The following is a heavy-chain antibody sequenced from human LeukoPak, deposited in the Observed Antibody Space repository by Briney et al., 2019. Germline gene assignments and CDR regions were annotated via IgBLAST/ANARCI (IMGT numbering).Heavy chain of an antibody. CDR1: GYTFTGYY. J-gene: IGHJ4*02. CDR2: ISAYNGNT. V-gene: IGHV1-18*04. Sequence: ASVKVSCKASGYTFTGYYMHWVRQAPGQGLEWMGWISAYNGNTNYAQKLQGRVTMTTDTSTSTAYMELRSLRSDDTAVYYCAREDQWEPAGYWGQGTLVTVSS. CDR3: AREDQWEPAGY. D-gene: IGHD1-26*01.